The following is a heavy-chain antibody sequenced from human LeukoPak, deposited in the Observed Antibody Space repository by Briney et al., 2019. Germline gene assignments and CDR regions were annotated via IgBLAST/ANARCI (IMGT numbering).Heavy chain of an antibody. D-gene: IGHD3-22*01. V-gene: IGHV3-30*03. CDR3: ARGLSYYYDSSGYYPDAFDI. Sequence: GGSLRLSCAASGFTLSSYDMHWVRQAPGKGLEWVAVISYDGSNKYYADSVKGRFTISRDNAKNTLYLQMNSLRAEDTAVYYCARGLSYYYDSSGYYPDAFDIWGQGTMVTVSS. J-gene: IGHJ3*02. CDR1: GFTLSSYD. CDR2: ISYDGSNK.